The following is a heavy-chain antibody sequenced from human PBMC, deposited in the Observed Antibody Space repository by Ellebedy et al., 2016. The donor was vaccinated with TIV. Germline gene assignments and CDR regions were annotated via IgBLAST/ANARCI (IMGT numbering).Heavy chain of an antibody. CDR3: ARAGEKWELNY. CDR2: ISYDTSNK. CDR1: GFTFSTYA. J-gene: IGHJ4*02. D-gene: IGHD1-26*01. Sequence: GESLKISCAASGFTFSTYAMFWVRQAPGKGLEWVAVISYDTSNKNYAESVKGRFTISRDNSKNTLYLEANSLRAEDTAIYYCARAGEKWELNYWGQGTLVSVSS. V-gene: IGHV3-30-3*01.